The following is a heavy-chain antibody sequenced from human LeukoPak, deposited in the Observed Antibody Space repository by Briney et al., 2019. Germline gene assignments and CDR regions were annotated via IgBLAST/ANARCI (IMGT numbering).Heavy chain of an antibody. Sequence: PSETLSLTCTVSGGSISSYYWSWIRQPPGKGLEWIGYIYYSGSTNYNPSLKSRVTISVDTSKNQFSLKLSSVTAADAAVYYCATEDTAMAPGYWGQGTLVTVSS. CDR2: IYYSGST. V-gene: IGHV4-59*01. D-gene: IGHD5-18*01. CDR3: ATEDTAMAPGY. J-gene: IGHJ4*02. CDR1: GGSISSYY.